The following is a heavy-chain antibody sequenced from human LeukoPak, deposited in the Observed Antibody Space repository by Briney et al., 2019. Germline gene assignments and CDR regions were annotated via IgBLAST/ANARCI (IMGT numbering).Heavy chain of an antibody. Sequence: PSETLSLTCTVSGGSVSSGSYYWSWLRQPPGRGLEWIGYIYYSGSTNYNPSLKSRVTISVDTSKNQFSLKLSSVTAADTAVYYCARDLRRDAFDIWGQGTMVTVSS. CDR1: GGSVSSGSYY. CDR2: IYYSGST. V-gene: IGHV4-61*01. CDR3: ARDLRRDAFDI. J-gene: IGHJ3*02.